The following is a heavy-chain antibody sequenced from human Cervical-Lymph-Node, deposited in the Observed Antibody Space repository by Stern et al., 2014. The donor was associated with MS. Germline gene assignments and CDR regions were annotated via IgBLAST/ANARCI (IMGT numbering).Heavy chain of an antibody. Sequence: VQLVQSGGGVIQPGGAPRLSCTASGFTVSRDYMTWVRQAPGKGLELVSLITNVGSTFYTDSVKGRFPISRDDSKNTVYLHMTSLRAEDTAMYYCARDTSSPERSDWWGQGTLVTVSS. CDR3: ARDTSSPERSDW. J-gene: IGHJ4*02. CDR2: ITNVGST. CDR1: GFTVSRDY. V-gene: IGHV3-53*01. D-gene: IGHD1-1*01.